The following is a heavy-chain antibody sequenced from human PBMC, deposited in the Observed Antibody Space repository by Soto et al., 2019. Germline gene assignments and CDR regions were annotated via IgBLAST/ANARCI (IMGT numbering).Heavy chain of an antibody. CDR2: IYYSGST. J-gene: IGHJ6*02. CDR1: GGSISSYY. D-gene: IGHD3-22*01. V-gene: IGHV4-59*01. CDR3: ARVSRYYYKKGGGMDV. Sequence: QVQLQESGPGLVKPSETLSLTCTVSGGSISSYYWSWIRQPPGKGLEWIGYIYYSGSTNYNPSLKSRVTISVDTSKNQFSLKLSSVTAADTAVYYCARVSRYYYKKGGGMDVWGQGTTVTVSS.